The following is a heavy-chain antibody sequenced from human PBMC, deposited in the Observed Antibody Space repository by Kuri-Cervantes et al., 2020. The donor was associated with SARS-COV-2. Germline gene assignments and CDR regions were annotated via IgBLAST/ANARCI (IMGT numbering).Heavy chain of an antibody. D-gene: IGHD3-3*01. CDR1: GFTFSSYW. Sequence: GGSLRLSCAASGFTFSSYWMSWVRQAPGKGLEWVANIKQDGSEKYYVDSVKGRFTISRDNAKNSLYLQMNSLRAEDTAVYYCARGGDFWSGYHDNWFDPWGQGTLVTVSS. J-gene: IGHJ5*02. CDR2: IKQDGSEK. V-gene: IGHV3-7*01. CDR3: ARGGDFWSGYHDNWFDP.